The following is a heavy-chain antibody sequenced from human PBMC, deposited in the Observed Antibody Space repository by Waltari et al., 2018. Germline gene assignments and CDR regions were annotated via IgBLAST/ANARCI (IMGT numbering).Heavy chain of an antibody. J-gene: IGHJ3*02. CDR1: GGTLGSYA. D-gene: IGHD6-6*01. Sequence: QVQLVQSGAEVKKPGSSVKVSCKDSGGTLGSYANSWVRRATVQGLEWMGGIIPIFGTANYAQKFQGRVTITADESTSTAYMELSSLRSEDTAVYYCAREEQLVGGHDAFDIWGQGTMVTVSS. CDR3: AREEQLVGGHDAFDI. V-gene: IGHV1-69*12. CDR2: IIPIFGTA.